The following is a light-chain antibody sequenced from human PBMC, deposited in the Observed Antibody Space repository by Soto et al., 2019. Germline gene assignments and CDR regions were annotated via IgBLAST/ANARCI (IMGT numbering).Light chain of an antibody. CDR2: DAS. Sequence: EIVLTQSPATLSLSPGERATLSCRASQSVSSYLAWYQQKPGQAPRLLIYDASNRATGIPARFSGSGSGTDFTPPISSLEPEDFAVYYCQQRSNWPLITFGPGTKVDIK. CDR1: QSVSSY. V-gene: IGKV3-11*01. J-gene: IGKJ3*01. CDR3: QQRSNWPLIT.